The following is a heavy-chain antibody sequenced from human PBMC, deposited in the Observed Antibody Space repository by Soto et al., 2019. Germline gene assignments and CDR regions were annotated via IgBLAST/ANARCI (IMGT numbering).Heavy chain of an antibody. Sequence: PAETQSLTCTVSGGSLRNRSYYWSWIRQPPGKGLEWIGYIYHGGATTYNASLKSRVTISVDTSKNQFFLKVNSMTAAGTAVYFCARNRSGVYDYWGQGTPVTVSS. D-gene: IGHD3-22*01. CDR2: IYHGGAT. CDR1: GGSLRNRSYY. V-gene: IGHV4-61*01. J-gene: IGHJ4*02. CDR3: ARNRSGVYDY.